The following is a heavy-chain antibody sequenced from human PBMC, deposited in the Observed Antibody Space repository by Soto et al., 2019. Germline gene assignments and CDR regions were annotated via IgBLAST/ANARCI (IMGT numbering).Heavy chain of an antibody. J-gene: IGHJ6*02. CDR3: ARGYCSSPSCPTYYYYGMDV. CDR1: GYTFTSYG. D-gene: IGHD2-2*01. Sequence: ASVKVSCKASGYTFTSYGISWVRQAPGQGLEWMGWISAYNGNTNYAQKLQGRVTMTTDTSTSTAYMELRSLRSDDTAVYYCARGYCSSPSCPTYYYYGMDVWGQGTTVTVSS. CDR2: ISAYNGNT. V-gene: IGHV1-18*04.